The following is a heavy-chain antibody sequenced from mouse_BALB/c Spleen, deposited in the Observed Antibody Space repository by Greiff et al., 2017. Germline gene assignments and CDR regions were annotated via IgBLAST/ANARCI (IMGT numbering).Heavy chain of an antibody. CDR2: IYPGDGDT. V-gene: IGHV1-82*01. CDR3: ARKLGYYFDY. CDR1: GYAFSSSW. D-gene: IGHD4-1*01. Sequence: QVQLKESGPELVKPGASVKISCKASGYAFSSSWMNWVKQRPGQGLEWIGRIYPGDGDTNYNGKFKGKATLTADKSSSTAYMQLSSLTSVDSAVYFCARKLGYYFDYWGQGTTLTVSS. J-gene: IGHJ2*01.